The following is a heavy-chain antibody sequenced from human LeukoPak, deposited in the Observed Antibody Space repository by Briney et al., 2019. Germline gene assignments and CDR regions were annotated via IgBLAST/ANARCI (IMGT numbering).Heavy chain of an antibody. V-gene: IGHV3-21*01. J-gene: IGHJ4*02. D-gene: IGHD3-22*01. Sequence: GGSLRLSCAASGFTFSSYSMNWVRQAPGKGLEWVSSISSSSSYIYYADSVKGRFTISRDNAKNSLYLQMNSLRAEDTAVYYCARVPDYYDSSGYSHFDYWGQGTLVTVSS. CDR2: ISSSSSYI. CDR3: ARVPDYYDSSGYSHFDY. CDR1: GFTFSSYS.